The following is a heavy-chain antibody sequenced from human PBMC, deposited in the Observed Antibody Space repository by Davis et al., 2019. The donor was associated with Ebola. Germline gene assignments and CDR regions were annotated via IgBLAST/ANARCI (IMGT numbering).Heavy chain of an antibody. V-gene: IGHV3-30*18. CDR1: GFTFSSYS. D-gene: IGHD3-16*01. CDR2: ISSDGTNK. CDR3: VKDLLGLAYIFDV. Sequence: GESLKISCAASGFTFSSYSMNWVRQAPGKGLEWVALISSDGTNKYYLESVKGRFTISRDNSKNTVSLQMNNLRPDDTAVYYCVKDLLGLAYIFDVWGQGALVTVSS. J-gene: IGHJ4*02.